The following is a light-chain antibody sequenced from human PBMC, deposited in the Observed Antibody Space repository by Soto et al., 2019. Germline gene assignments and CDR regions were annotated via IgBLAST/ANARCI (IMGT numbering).Light chain of an antibody. V-gene: IGLV2-8*01. Sequence: QSALTQSPAASGSPGQSVTICCIGTSDDVGGYNYVSWYQQHPGKAPKLMIYEVSKRPSGVPDRFSGSKSGSTASLTVSGLQGEDEADSYCSSYAGSSSFVLFGGGTKLTVL. CDR1: SDDVGGYNY. CDR3: SSYAGSSSFVL. J-gene: IGLJ2*01. CDR2: EVS.